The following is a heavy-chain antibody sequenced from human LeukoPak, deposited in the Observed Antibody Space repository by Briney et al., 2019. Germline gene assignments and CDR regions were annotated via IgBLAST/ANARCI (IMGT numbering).Heavy chain of an antibody. V-gene: IGHV3-74*01. J-gene: IGHJ4*02. Sequence: GGSLRLSCAASGFTFSSYWMHWVRHAPGKGLVWVSRINTDGSSTSYADSVKGRFTISRDNAKNTLYLQMNSLRAEDTAVYYCARPVLRFLEWSSIDYWGQGTLVTVSS. CDR1: GFTFSSYW. CDR2: INTDGSST. D-gene: IGHD3-3*01. CDR3: ARPVLRFLEWSSIDY.